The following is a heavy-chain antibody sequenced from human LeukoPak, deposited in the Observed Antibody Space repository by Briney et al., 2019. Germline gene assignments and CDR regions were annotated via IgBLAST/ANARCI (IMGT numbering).Heavy chain of an antibody. D-gene: IGHD2-15*01. J-gene: IGHJ6*02. CDR3: ARMYCSRGSCYTLFYYYAMDV. V-gene: IGHV1-18*01. Sequence: ASVKVSCKASGYTFTMNGISWVRQAPGQGLEWMGWINTYNGKTNYAQRLQGRVTMTTDTSTSTAYMELRSLRSDDTAVYYCARMYCSRGSCYTLFYYYAMDVWGQGTTVTVSS. CDR1: GYTFTMNG. CDR2: INTYNGKT.